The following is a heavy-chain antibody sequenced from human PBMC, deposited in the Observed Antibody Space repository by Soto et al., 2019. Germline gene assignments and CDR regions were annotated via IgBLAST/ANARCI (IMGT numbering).Heavy chain of an antibody. CDR3: ARQDYSTTWYLKY. J-gene: IGHJ4*02. CDR1: GFTFSAYA. Sequence: EVQLLESGGGVVQPGGSLRLSCAASGFTFSAYAMSLVRQAPGKGLEWVSVISGSGGATYYADSVKGRFTISRDNSKNTLYLQMNSLRAEDTAVYYCARQDYSTTWYLKYWGQGTLVTVSS. D-gene: IGHD6-13*01. CDR2: ISGSGGAT. V-gene: IGHV3-23*01.